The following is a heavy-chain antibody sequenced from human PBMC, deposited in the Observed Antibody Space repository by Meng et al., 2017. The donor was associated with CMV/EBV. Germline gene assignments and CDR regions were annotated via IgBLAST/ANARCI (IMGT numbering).Heavy chain of an antibody. J-gene: IGHJ6*02. CDR1: GGSISSYY. CDR2: IYTSGST. CDR3: ARGGAANYYYYGMDV. V-gene: IGHV4-4*07. D-gene: IGHD2-15*01. Sequence: GSLRLSCTVSGGSISSYYWSWIRQPAGKGLEWIGRIYTSGSTNYNPSLKSRVTMSVDTSKNQFSLKLSSVTAADTAVYYCARGGAANYYYYGMDVWGQGTTVTVSS.